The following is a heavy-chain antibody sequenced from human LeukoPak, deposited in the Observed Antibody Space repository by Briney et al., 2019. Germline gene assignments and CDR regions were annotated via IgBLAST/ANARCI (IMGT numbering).Heavy chain of an antibody. CDR1: GGSISSSSYY. CDR2: IYYSGST. CDR3: ARRRYYDSSGCFDY. Sequence: SGTLSLTCTVSGGSISSSSYYWGWIRQPPGKGLEWIGGIYYSGSTYYNPSLKSRVTISVDTSKNQFSLKLSSVTAADTAVYYCARRRYYDSSGCFDYWGQGTLVTVSS. V-gene: IGHV4-39*01. J-gene: IGHJ4*02. D-gene: IGHD3-22*01.